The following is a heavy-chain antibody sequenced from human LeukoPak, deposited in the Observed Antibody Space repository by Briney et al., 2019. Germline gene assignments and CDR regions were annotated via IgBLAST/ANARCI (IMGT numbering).Heavy chain of an antibody. CDR1: GFTFSSYE. CDR3: AKSGYNRFDY. Sequence: GGSLRLSCAASGFTFSSYEMNWVRQAPGKGLEWVSNVSGSGRGENTYYADSVKGRFTISRDNSKNTLILQMNSLRAEDTAVYYCAKSGYNRFDYWGQGILVTVSS. J-gene: IGHJ4*02. CDR2: VSGSGRGENT. V-gene: IGHV3-23*01. D-gene: IGHD5-24*01.